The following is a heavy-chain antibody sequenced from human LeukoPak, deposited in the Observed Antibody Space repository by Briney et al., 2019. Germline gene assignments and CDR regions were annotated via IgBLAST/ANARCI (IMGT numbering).Heavy chain of an antibody. CDR3: ARWIAVAGTYYYGMDV. CDR2: LWYDGSNK. Sequence: PGRSRRLPCAASGFTFGSYGMHGAGQAQGRGREGGAVLWYDGSNKYYADSVKGRFTISRDNSKNTLYLQMNSLRAEDTAVFYCARWIAVAGTYYYGMDVWGKGTTVTVSS. CDR1: GFTFGSYG. V-gene: IGHV3-33*01. D-gene: IGHD6-19*01. J-gene: IGHJ6*04.